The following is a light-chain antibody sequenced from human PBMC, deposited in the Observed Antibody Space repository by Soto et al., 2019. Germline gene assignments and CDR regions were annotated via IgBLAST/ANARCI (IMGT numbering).Light chain of an antibody. CDR1: QSVSSN. V-gene: IGKV3-15*01. CDR2: GAS. Sequence: EIVMTQSPATLSVSPGERATLSCRASQSVSSNLAWYQQKPGQAPRLLIYGASTRAPGIPARFSGSGSGTEFTLTISSLQPEDFAVYYRQHYNNWPRTFGQGTKVEIK. CDR3: QHYNNWPRT. J-gene: IGKJ1*01.